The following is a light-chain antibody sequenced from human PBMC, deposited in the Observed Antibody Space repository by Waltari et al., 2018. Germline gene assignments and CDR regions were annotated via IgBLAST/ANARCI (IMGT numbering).Light chain of an antibody. CDR1: SSDVDDYNY. CDR3: SSYAASNNFVV. CDR2: EVS. J-gene: IGLJ2*01. Sequence: QSALTQPPSASGSPGQSVTISCTGTSSDVDDYNYVSWYQQHPGKAPKLMIYEVSKRPSGAPDRFSGSKSGNTASLTVSGLQAEDEADYYCSSYAASNNFVVFGGGTKLTVL. V-gene: IGLV2-8*01.